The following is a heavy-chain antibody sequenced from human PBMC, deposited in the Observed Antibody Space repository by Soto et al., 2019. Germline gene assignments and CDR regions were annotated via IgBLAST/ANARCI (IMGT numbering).Heavy chain of an antibody. CDR3: AGRRISGYKVGADVYYYYGMDV. Sequence: PGESLKISCKGSGYSFTSYWISWVRQMPGKGLEWMGRIDPSDSYTNYSPSFQGHVTISADKSISTAYLQWSSLKASDTAMYYCAGRRISGYKVGADVYYYYGMDVWGQGTTVTVSS. V-gene: IGHV5-10-1*01. J-gene: IGHJ6*02. D-gene: IGHD1-20*01. CDR1: GYSFTSYW. CDR2: IDPSDSYT.